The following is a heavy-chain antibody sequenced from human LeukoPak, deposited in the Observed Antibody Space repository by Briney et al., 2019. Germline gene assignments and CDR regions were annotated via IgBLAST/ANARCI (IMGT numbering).Heavy chain of an antibody. V-gene: IGHV4-59*08. J-gene: IGHJ4*02. CDR1: GGSIRSYY. CDR2: IYYSGST. Sequence: PSETLSLTSAVSGGSIRSYYWSWIRQPPGKGLEWIGYIYYSGSTNYNPSLKSRVTISVDTSKNQFSLWLSSVTAADTAVYYCARAGVPAATFDYWGQGTLVTVSS. D-gene: IGHD2-2*01. CDR3: ARAGVPAATFDY.